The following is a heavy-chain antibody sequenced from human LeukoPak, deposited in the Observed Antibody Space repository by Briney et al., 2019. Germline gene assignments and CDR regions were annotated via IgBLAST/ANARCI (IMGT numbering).Heavy chain of an antibody. J-gene: IGHJ6*02. CDR3: ARDPSPRSGYYYYGMDV. D-gene: IGHD3-3*01. V-gene: IGHV1-3*01. CDR1: GYTFTSYA. Sequence: ASVKVSCKASGYTFTSYAMHWVRQAPAQRLEWMGWINAGNGNTKYSQKFQGRVTITRDTSASTAYMELSRLRSEDTAVYYCARDPSPRSGYYYYGMDVWGQGTTVTVSS. CDR2: INAGNGNT.